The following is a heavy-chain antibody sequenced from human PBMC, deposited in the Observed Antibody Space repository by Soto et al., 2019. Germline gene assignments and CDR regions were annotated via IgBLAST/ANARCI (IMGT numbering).Heavy chain of an antibody. CDR3: VKESTPTITTTWFDF. Sequence: QVQLVESGGGVVQPGKALTLSCAASGFTFNTHAIHWVRQAPGKGLEWVAYISFDGNKKLYADSVTGRFTISRDNSKNRLFLQMSSLRTEDTALYYCVKESTPTITTTWFDFWGQGTLVIVSS. J-gene: IGHJ4*02. CDR2: ISFDGNKK. D-gene: IGHD5-12*01. V-gene: IGHV3-30*04. CDR1: GFTFNTHA.